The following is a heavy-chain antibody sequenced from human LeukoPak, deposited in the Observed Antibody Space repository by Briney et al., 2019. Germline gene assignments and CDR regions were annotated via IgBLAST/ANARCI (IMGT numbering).Heavy chain of an antibody. CDR2: IYYSGST. CDR1: GGSISSYY. Sequence: SETLSLTCTVSGGSISSYYWSWIRQPPGKGLEWIGYIYYSGSTNYNPSLKSRVTISVDTSKNQFSLKLSFVTAADTAVYYCARDTKTGYFDLWGRGTLVTVSS. J-gene: IGHJ2*01. D-gene: IGHD3-3*01. V-gene: IGHV4-59*01. CDR3: ARDTKTGYFDL.